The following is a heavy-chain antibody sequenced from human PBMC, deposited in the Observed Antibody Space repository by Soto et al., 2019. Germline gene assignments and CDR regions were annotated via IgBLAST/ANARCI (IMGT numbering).Heavy chain of an antibody. CDR2: VNPSGGHT. D-gene: IGHD2-21*02. J-gene: IGHJ4*02. CDR1: GDTFTDYY. Sequence: QVKLMQSGAEVKKPGASVKVACKASGDTFTDYYIHWVRQAPGQGLEWMGTVNPSGGHTTYAQHFLGRVTMTRDTSTSTLYMELTSLPSDDTAIYYCARRGHVVVVTAALDYWGQGTLVTVSS. CDR3: ARRGHVVVVTAALDY. V-gene: IGHV1-46*01.